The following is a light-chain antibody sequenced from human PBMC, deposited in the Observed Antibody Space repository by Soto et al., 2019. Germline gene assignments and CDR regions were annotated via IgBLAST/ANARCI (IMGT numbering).Light chain of an antibody. J-gene: IGKJ1*01. CDR3: QQYNTYSRT. V-gene: IGKV3-15*01. CDR1: QSVSSN. Sequence: EIVMTQSPATLSVSPGERATLSCRASQSVSSNLAWYQQKPGQAPRLLIYGASTRATGIPARFSGSGSGTEFTLTISSQQSEDFAVYYCQQYNTYSRTFGQGTKVEVK. CDR2: GAS.